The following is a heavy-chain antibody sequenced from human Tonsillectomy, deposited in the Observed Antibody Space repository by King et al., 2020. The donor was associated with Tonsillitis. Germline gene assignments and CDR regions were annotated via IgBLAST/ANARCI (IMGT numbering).Heavy chain of an antibody. Sequence: QLQESGPGLVKPSQTLSLTCTVSGGSNSSGSYYWRWIRQPAGKGLEWIGRINTSGSTNYNPSLKSRVTISVDTSKNQFSLKLSSVTAADTAVYYCARDQDYEEAFDIWGQGTMVTVAS. J-gene: IGHJ3*02. D-gene: IGHD3-22*01. CDR2: INTSGST. V-gene: IGHV4-61*02. CDR1: GGSNSSGSYY. CDR3: ARDQDYEEAFDI.